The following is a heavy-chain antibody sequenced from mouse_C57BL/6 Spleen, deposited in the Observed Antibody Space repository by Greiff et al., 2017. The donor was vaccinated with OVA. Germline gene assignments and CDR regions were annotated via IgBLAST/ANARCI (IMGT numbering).Heavy chain of an antibody. J-gene: IGHJ3*01. CDR3: ARGVYYYGSSSAWFAY. CDR1: GYTFTDYY. V-gene: IGHV1-76*01. CDR2: IYPGSGNT. D-gene: IGHD1-1*01. Sequence: VQLQQSGAELVRPGASVKLSCKASGYTFTDYYINWVKQRPGQGLEWIARIYPGSGNTYYNEKFKGKATLTAEKSSSTAYMQLSSLTSEDSAVYFCARGVYYYGSSSAWFAYWGQGTLVTVSA.